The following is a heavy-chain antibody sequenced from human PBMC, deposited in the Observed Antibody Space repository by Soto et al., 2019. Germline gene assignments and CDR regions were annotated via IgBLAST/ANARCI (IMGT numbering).Heavy chain of an antibody. CDR1: GYTFTSYG. D-gene: IGHD2-2*01. CDR2: ISAYNGNT. V-gene: IGHV1-18*01. J-gene: IGHJ6*02. Sequence: WASVKVSCKASGYTFTSYGISWVRQAPGQGLEWMGWISAYNGNTNYAQKLQGRVTMTTDTSTSTAYMELRSLRSDDTAVYYCARDIVVVPVLGYYYGMDVWGQGTTVTVSS. CDR3: ARDIVVVPVLGYYYGMDV.